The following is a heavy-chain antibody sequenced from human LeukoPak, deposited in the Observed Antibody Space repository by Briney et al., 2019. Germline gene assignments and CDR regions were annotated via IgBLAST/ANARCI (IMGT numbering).Heavy chain of an antibody. V-gene: IGHV1-18*01. J-gene: IGHJ4*02. CDR2: ISAYNGNT. Sequence: ASVKVSCKASGYTFTSYGISWVRQAPGQGLEWMGWISAYNGNTNYAQKLQGRVTMTTDTSTSTAYMELRSLRSGDTAVYYCAXXHYXDSSGYPDYWGQGTLVTVSS. CDR3: AXXHYXDSSGYPDY. CDR1: GYTFTSYG. D-gene: IGHD3-22*01.